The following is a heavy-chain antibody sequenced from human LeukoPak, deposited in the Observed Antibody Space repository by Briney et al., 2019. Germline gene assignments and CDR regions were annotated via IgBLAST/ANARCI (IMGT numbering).Heavy chain of an antibody. CDR3: ARKYCTSTTCYPDY. CDR1: GGSFSGYY. CDR2: INHSGST. V-gene: IGHV4-34*01. J-gene: IGHJ4*02. Sequence: PSETLSLTCAVYGGSFSGYYWSWIRQPPGKGLEWIGEINHSGSTNYNPSLKSRVTISVDTPKNQFSLNLGSVTAADTAIYYCARKYCTSTTCYPDYWGQGTLVTVSS. D-gene: IGHD2-2*01.